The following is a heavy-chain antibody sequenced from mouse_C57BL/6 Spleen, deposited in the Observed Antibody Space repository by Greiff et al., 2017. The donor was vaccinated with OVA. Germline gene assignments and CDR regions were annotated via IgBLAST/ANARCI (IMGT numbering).Heavy chain of an antibody. J-gene: IGHJ2*01. CDR2: IYPGDGDT. D-gene: IGHD1-1*01. CDR1: GYAFSSYW. Sequence: QVQLQQSGAELVKPGASVKISCKASGYAFSSYWMNWVKQRPGKGLEWIGQIYPGDGDTNYNGKFKGKATLTADKSSSTAYMQLSSLTSEDSAVYFCARVGHYYGSRFDYWGQGTTLTVSS. V-gene: IGHV1-80*01. CDR3: ARVGHYYGSRFDY.